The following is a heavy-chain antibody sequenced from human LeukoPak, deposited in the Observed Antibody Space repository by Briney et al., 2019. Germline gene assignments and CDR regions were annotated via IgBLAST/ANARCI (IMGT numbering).Heavy chain of an antibody. CDR3: ARGYLGNWFDP. D-gene: IGHD3-10*01. CDR1: GYSISSGYY. CDR2: IYHSGST. V-gene: IGHV4-38-2*02. Sequence: PSKTLSLTCTVSGYSISSGYYWGWTRQPPGKGLEWIGSIYHSGSTYYSPSLKSRVTISVDTSKNQFSLKLSSVTAADTAVYYCARGYLGNWFDPWGQGTLVTVSS. J-gene: IGHJ5*02.